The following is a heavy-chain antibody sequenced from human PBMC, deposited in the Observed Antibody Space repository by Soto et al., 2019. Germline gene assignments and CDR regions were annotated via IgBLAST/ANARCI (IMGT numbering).Heavy chain of an antibody. Sequence: SETLSLICTVSGGSISSGDYYWSWIRQPPGKGLEWIGYIYYSGSTYYNPSLKSRVTISVDTSKNQFSLKLSSVTAADTAVYYCARDAEMATIGGWFDPWGQGTLVTVSS. V-gene: IGHV4-30-4*01. J-gene: IGHJ5*02. CDR3: ARDAEMATIGGWFDP. CDR1: GGSISSGDYY. D-gene: IGHD5-12*01. CDR2: IYYSGST.